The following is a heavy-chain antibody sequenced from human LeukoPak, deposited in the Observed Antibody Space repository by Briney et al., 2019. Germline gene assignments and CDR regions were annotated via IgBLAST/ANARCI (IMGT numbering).Heavy chain of an antibody. CDR2: ISWNSGSI. J-gene: IGHJ4*02. D-gene: IGHD3-9*01. Sequence: PGGSLRLPCAASGFTFDDYAMHWVRQAPGKGLEWVSGISWNSGSIGYADSVKGRFTISRDNAKNSLYLQMNSLRAEDTALYYCAKGGYYDILTGSLSIDYWGQGTLVTVSS. CDR3: AKGGYYDILTGSLSIDY. V-gene: IGHV3-9*01. CDR1: GFTFDDYA.